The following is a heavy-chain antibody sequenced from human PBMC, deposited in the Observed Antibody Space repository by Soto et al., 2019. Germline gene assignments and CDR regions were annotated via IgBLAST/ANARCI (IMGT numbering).Heavy chain of an antibody. D-gene: IGHD4-17*01. CDR1: GFTFSSYG. CDR3: ARDRDDDGDYVELAYYYYGMDV. Sequence: QVQLVESGGGVVQPGRSLRLSCAASGFTFSSYGMHWVRQAPGKGLEWVAVIWYDGSNKYYADSVKGRFTISRDNSKNTLYLQLNSLRAEDTAVYYCARDRDDDGDYVELAYYYYGMDVWGQGTTVTVSS. V-gene: IGHV3-33*01. CDR2: IWYDGSNK. J-gene: IGHJ6*02.